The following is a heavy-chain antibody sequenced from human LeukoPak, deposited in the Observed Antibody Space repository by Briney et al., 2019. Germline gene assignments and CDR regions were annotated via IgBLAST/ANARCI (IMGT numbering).Heavy chain of an antibody. J-gene: IGHJ4*02. CDR1: GGSISSSSYY. Sequence: MPSETLSLTCTVSGGSISSSSYYWGWIRQPPGKGLEWIGSIYYSGNTNYNPSLKSRVTISVDTSKNQFSLKLSSVTAADTAVYYCARSRLEATYYDILTGYYDYWGQGTLVTVSS. CDR2: IYYSGNT. CDR3: ARSRLEATYYDILTGYYDY. V-gene: IGHV4-39*07. D-gene: IGHD3-9*01.